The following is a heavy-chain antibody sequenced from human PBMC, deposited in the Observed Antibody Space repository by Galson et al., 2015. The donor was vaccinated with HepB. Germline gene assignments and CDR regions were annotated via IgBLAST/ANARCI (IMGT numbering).Heavy chain of an antibody. V-gene: IGHV2-70*11. Sequence: LVKPTQTLTLTCTFSGFSLSTSGMCVSWIRQPPGKALEWLARIDWDDDKYYSTSLKTRLTISKDTSKNQVVLTMTNMDPVDTATYYCARGSNHYSGSCDFDYWGQGTLVTVSS. CDR3: ARGSNHYSGSCDFDY. D-gene: IGHD1-26*01. J-gene: IGHJ4*02. CDR2: IDWDDDK. CDR1: GFSLSTSGMC.